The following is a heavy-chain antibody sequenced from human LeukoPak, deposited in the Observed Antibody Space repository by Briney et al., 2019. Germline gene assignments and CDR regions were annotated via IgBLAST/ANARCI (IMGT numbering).Heavy chain of an antibody. J-gene: IGHJ4*02. D-gene: IGHD1-26*01. CDR2: ITGGGGST. CDR3: AKVPKLGGSGYYFDY. Sequence: GGSLRLSCSASGFTFSNYGMSWVRQAPGKGLQWVSAITGGGGSTSYADSVKGRFTISRDNSNNTLYVQMNSLRAEDTAVYYCAKVPKLGGSGYYFDYWGQGTLVTVSS. CDR1: GFTFSNYG. V-gene: IGHV3-23*01.